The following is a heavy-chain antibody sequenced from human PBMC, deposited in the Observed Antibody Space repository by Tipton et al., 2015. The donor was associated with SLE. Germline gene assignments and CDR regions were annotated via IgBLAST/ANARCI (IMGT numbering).Heavy chain of an antibody. CDR3: ARGGMLSGSYSTLDY. Sequence: TLSLTCAVYGGSFSDYYWSWIRQTPGEGLEWIGEINHTGGTNYNPSLESRVTISVDTSKNQFSLKLSSVTAADTAVYYCARGGMLSGSYSTLDYWGQGTLVTVSS. V-gene: IGHV4-34*01. CDR2: INHTGGT. CDR1: GGSFSDYY. D-gene: IGHD1-26*01. J-gene: IGHJ4*02.